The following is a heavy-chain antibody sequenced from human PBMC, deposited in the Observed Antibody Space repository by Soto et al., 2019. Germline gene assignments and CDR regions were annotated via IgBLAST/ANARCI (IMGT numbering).Heavy chain of an antibody. CDR2: IWYDGRNE. CDR3: ARGGYSSNNWFDP. J-gene: IGHJ5*02. Sequence: PVGSLRLSCVSSVFTFSSYGMHCVRLAPGKGLEWVGVIWYDGRNEYYADSVKGRFTISRDNSKNALYLQMNSLRVEDTGIYYCARGGYSSNNWFDPWGQGTLVTVSS. D-gene: IGHD6-13*01. V-gene: IGHV3-33*01. CDR1: VFTFSSYG.